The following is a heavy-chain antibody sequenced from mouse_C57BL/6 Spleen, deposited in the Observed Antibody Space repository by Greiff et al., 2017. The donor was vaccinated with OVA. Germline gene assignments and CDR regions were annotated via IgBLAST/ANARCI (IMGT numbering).Heavy chain of an antibody. CDR3: ARAGYGNFLFAY. D-gene: IGHD2-10*02. Sequence: EVKLMESGGGLVQPGGSLKLSCAASGFTFSDYYMYWVRQTPEKRLEWVAYISNGGGSTYYPDTVKGRFTISRDNAKNTLYLQMSRLKSEDTAMYYCARAGYGNFLFAYWGQGTLVTVSA. V-gene: IGHV5-12*01. CDR1: GFTFSDYY. CDR2: ISNGGGST. J-gene: IGHJ3*01.